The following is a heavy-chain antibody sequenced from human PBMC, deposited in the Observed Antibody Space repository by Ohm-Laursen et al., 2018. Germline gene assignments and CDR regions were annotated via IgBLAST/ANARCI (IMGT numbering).Heavy chain of an antibody. Sequence: TLSLTCAVYGGSFSAYYWNWIRPPPGKGLVSIGEINHSRSTKYNSSFKSRVTISVDTSKNQFSLKLSSVTAADTVVYYCARGFSGWWGRIDYWGQGILVTVSS. D-gene: IGHD6-19*01. V-gene: IGHV4-34*01. J-gene: IGHJ4*02. CDR2: INHSRST. CDR1: GGSFSAYY. CDR3: ARGFSGWWGRIDY.